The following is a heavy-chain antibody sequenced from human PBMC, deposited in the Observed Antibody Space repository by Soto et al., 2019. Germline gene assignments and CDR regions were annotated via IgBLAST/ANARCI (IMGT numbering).Heavy chain of an antibody. CDR2: IMPIFGSA. D-gene: IGHD3-22*01. J-gene: IGHJ4*02. Sequence: GAAVKVSCKASGCTFSTNTISWVRQAPGQGLEWMGGIMPIFGSANYAQKFQGRVTITADEYTRTVYMELSRLRSEDTAVYYCARQFDSDTTGYYYAYWGQGTLVTVSS. CDR1: GCTFSTNT. CDR3: ARQFDSDTTGYYYAY. V-gene: IGHV1-69*13.